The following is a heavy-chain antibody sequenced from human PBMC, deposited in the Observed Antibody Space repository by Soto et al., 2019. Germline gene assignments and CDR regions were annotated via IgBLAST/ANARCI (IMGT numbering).Heavy chain of an antibody. CDR1: GYTFNKYD. J-gene: IGHJ4*02. D-gene: IGHD3-3*01. V-gene: IGHV1-18*04. Sequence: GASVKVSCKASGYTFNKYDITWVRQAPGQGLEWLGLISPNSGRPSYAQKFEGRVTMTTDTSTTTAYLELRSLRSGDTAVYYCVRQYYDFWTDYPDFDYWGQGTLVTVSS. CDR3: VRQYYDFWTDYPDFDY. CDR2: ISPNSGRP.